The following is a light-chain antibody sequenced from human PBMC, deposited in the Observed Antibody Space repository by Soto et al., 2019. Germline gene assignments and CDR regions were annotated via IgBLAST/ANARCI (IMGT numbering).Light chain of an antibody. CDR2: DAS. CDR3: QQYGSSPPLT. J-gene: IGKJ4*01. Sequence: EIVLTQSPGTLSLSPGERATLSCRASQSVSSSYLAWYQQKPGQAPGLLIYDASSRATGIPDRFSGSGSGTDFTLTISRLEPEDFAVYYCQQYGSSPPLTFGGGTKVEIK. CDR1: QSVSSSY. V-gene: IGKV3-20*01.